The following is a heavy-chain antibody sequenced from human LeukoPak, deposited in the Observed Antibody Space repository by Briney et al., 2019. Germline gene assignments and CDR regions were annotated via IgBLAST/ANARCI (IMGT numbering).Heavy chain of an antibody. D-gene: IGHD5-24*01. J-gene: IGHJ4*03. V-gene: IGHV3-23*01. CDR3: AKGPKLGDGFHCDY. CDR1: GFTFSSYA. Sequence: GGSLRLSCAASGFTFSSYALSWVRQAPGKGLEWVSTISGSDTNTYYADSVKGRFTISRDISKNTLYLQMNSLRVEDTAVYYCAKGPKLGDGFHCDYWGQGTTVTVSS. CDR2: ISGSDTNT.